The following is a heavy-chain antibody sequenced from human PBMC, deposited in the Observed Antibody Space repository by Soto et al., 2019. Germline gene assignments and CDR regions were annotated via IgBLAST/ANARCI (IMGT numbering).Heavy chain of an antibody. J-gene: IGHJ6*02. D-gene: IGHD1-26*01. CDR2: INHSGST. V-gene: IGHV4-34*01. CDR3: ARGGGRYYYYYYGMDV. Sequence: SETLSLTCAVYGGSFSGYYWSWIRQPPGKGLEWIGEINHSGSTNYNPSLKSRVTISVDTSKNQFSLKLSSVTAADTAVYYCARGGGRYYYYYYGMDVWGQGTTVTVSS. CDR1: GGSFSGYY.